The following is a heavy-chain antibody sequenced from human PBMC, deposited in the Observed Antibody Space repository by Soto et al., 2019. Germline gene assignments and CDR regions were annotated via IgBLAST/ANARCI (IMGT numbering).Heavy chain of an antibody. CDR1: GFSLSTSGMC. CDR3: ARVQYYYDSSGYYYYFDY. CDR2: IDWDDDK. J-gene: IGHJ4*02. V-gene: IGHV2-70*11. Sequence: SGPTLVNPTQTLTLTCTFSGFSLSTSGMCVSWIRQPPGKALEWLARIDWDDDKYYSTSLKTRLTISKDTSKNQVVLTMTNMDPVDTATYYCARVQYYYDSSGYYYYFDYWGQGTLVTVS. D-gene: IGHD3-22*01.